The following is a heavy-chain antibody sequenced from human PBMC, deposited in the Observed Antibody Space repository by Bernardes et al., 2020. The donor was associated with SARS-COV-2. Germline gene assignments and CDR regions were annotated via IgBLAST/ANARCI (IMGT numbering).Heavy chain of an antibody. CDR1: GFTFSSFG. CDR3: AGGGHSSDWSNPGHF. D-gene: IGHD6-19*01. V-gene: IGHV3-30*03. CDR2: ISCDGSNK. Sequence: GGSLRLSCAASGFTFSSFGMHWVRQAPGRGLDWLAVISCDGSNKFYADSVKGRFTISRDNSKNTLYLQMNSLKTEDTAVYFCAGGGHSSDWSNPGHFWGQGTLVTVSS. J-gene: IGHJ4*02.